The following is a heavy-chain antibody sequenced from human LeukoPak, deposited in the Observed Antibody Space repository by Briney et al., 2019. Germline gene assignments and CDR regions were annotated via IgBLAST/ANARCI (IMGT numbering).Heavy chain of an antibody. CDR1: GITFRSYE. CDR2: ISGSGGTI. CDR3: ATYIVGPTLDY. D-gene: IGHD1-26*01. J-gene: IGHJ4*02. Sequence: GGSLRLSCAVSGITFRSYEMNWVRQAPGKGLEWVSYISGSGGTIYYADSVKGRFTISRDKARNSFYPQLNSLRAEDTALYYCATYIVGPTLDYWGQGALVTVSS. V-gene: IGHV3-48*03.